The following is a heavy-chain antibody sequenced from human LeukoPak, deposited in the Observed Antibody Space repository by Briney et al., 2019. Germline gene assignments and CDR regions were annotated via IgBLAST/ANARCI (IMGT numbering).Heavy chain of an antibody. CDR3: ARDQRGFSYSKYYFDY. Sequence: GESLRLSCAASGFTVSGNEMSWVRQAPGKGLEWVAVIWYDGTNKYYADSVKGRFTISRDNSMNTLYLQMNSLRAEDTAVYYCARDQRGFSYSKYYFDYWGQGTLVTVSS. J-gene: IGHJ4*02. V-gene: IGHV3-33*08. CDR1: GFTVSGNE. CDR2: IWYDGTNK. D-gene: IGHD5-18*01.